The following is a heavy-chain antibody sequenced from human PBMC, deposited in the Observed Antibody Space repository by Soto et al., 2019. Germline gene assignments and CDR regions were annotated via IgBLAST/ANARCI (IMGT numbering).Heavy chain of an antibody. CDR1: GYIFTYRY. J-gene: IGHJ5*01. D-gene: IGHD2-2*01. CDR3: ARSALDEEVYHYLDS. Sequence: QMQLVQSGAEVKKTGSSVKLSCKASGYIFTYRYLYWVRQAPGQALEWMGWIIPYNGNTNYAQKFQNRFFITRESSLSTVYMELRSLRSDDTGMYYCARSALDEEVYHYLDSWGQGTLVTVSS. V-gene: IGHV1-45*02. CDR2: IIPYNGNT.